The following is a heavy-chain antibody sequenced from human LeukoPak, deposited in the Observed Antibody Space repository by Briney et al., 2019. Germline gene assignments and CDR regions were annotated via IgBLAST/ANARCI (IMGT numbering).Heavy chain of an antibody. V-gene: IGHV3-48*01. CDR1: GFTFSSYS. CDR2: ISSSSNTI. Sequence: GGSLRLSCAASGFTFSSYSMNWVRQAPGKGLEWVSYISSSSNTIYYADSVKGRFTISRDNAKNSLYLQMNSLRAEDTAVYYCARDGLAVAGTGWYFDYWGQGTLVTVSS. CDR3: ARDGLAVAGTGWYFDY. J-gene: IGHJ4*02. D-gene: IGHD6-19*01.